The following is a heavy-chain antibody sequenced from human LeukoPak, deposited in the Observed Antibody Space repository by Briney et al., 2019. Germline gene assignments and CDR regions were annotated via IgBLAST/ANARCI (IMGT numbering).Heavy chain of an antibody. CDR1: GFTFGDYA. CDR2: ISGSGGST. CDR3: AQGQYSSGWYFGY. J-gene: IGHJ4*02. V-gene: IGHV3-23*01. D-gene: IGHD6-19*01. Sequence: PGGSLRLSCTASGFTFGDYAMTWVRQAPGKGLEWVSIISGSGGSTYYGDSVKGRFTISRDNSKNTLYLQMNSLRVEDTAVYYCAQGQYSSGWYFGYWGQGTLVTVSS.